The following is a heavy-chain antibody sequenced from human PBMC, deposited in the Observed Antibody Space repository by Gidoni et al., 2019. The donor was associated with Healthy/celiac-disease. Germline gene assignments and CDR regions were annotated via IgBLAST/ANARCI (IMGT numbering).Heavy chain of an antibody. Sequence: EVQLVESGGGLFKPGGSLSLSCTASGFTFRTQSLTGARQAPGKGREWFSSISSSSSYIYYADSVKGRFTISRDNAKNSLYLQMNSLRAEDTAVYYCARAITFGVVIANYYYYGMDVWGQGTTVTVSS. V-gene: IGHV3-21*01. CDR2: ISSSSSYI. CDR1: GFTFRTQS. J-gene: IGHJ6*02. D-gene: IGHD3-3*01. CDR3: ARAITFGVVIANYYYYGMDV.